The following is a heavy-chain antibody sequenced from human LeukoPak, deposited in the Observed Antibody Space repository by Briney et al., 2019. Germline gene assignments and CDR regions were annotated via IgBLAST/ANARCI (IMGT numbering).Heavy chain of an antibody. V-gene: IGHV3-23*01. CDR2: ISGGGGST. J-gene: IGHJ4*02. CDR1: GFTLSSYA. Sequence: GGPLRLSCAASGFTLSSYAMSWVRQAPRKGLEWVSAISGGGGSTYYADSVKGRFTISRDSSKNTLYLQMNSLRAEDTAVYYCAKDSSAYRFFDYWGQGTLVTVSS. D-gene: IGHD3-22*01. CDR3: AKDSSAYRFFDY.